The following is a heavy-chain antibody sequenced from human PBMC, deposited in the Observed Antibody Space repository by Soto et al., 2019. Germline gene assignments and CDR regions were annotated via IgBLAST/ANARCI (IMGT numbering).Heavy chain of an antibody. CDR2: IIPILGIA. Sequence: ASVKVSCKASGGTFSSYTISWVRQAPGQGLEWMGRIIPILGIANYAQKFQGRVTITADKSTSTAYMELSSLRSEDTAVYYCARDWNYGDYANWYFDLWGRGTLVTVSS. J-gene: IGHJ2*01. D-gene: IGHD4-17*01. V-gene: IGHV1-69*04. CDR1: GGTFSSYT. CDR3: ARDWNYGDYANWYFDL.